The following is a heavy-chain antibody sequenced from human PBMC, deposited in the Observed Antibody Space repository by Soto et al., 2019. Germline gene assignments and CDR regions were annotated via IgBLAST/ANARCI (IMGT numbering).Heavy chain of an antibody. CDR2: INAGNGNT. D-gene: IGHD6-19*01. J-gene: IGHJ4*02. CDR1: GYTFTSYA. Sequence: QVQLVQSGAEEKKPGASVKVSCKATGYTFTSYAMHWVRQAPGQRLEWMGWINAGNGNTKYSQKFQGRVTITRDTSASTADMELSSLRSEDTAVYYCARHGSAWDYWGQGTLVTVSS. V-gene: IGHV1-3*05. CDR3: ARHGSAWDY.